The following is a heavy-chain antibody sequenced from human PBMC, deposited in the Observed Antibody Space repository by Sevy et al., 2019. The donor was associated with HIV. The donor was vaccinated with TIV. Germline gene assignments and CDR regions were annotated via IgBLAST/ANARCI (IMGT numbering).Heavy chain of an antibody. D-gene: IGHD6-19*01. CDR3: ATTLEYSSGWYEYGY. CDR1: GYTLTELS. J-gene: IGHJ4*02. Sequence: ASVKVSCKVSGYTLTELSMHWVRQAPGKGLEWMGGFDPEDGETIYAQKFQGRVTMTEDTSTDTAYMELSSLRSEDTAVYYCATTLEYSSGWYEYGYWSQGTLVTVSS. V-gene: IGHV1-24*01. CDR2: FDPEDGET.